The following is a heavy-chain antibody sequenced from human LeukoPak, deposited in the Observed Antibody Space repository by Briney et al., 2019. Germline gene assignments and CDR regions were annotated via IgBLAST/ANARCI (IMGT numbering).Heavy chain of an antibody. CDR1: GGTFSSYA. CDR3: ARTTGYSSGWSPDRYFDL. J-gene: IGHJ2*01. V-gene: IGHV1-69*01. Sequence: VASVNVSCKASGGTFSSYAISWVRQAPGQGLEWMGGIIPIFGTANYAQKFQGRVTITADESTSTAYMELSSLRSEDTAVYYCARTTGYSSGWSPDRYFDLWGRGTLVTVSS. CDR2: IIPIFGTA. D-gene: IGHD6-19*01.